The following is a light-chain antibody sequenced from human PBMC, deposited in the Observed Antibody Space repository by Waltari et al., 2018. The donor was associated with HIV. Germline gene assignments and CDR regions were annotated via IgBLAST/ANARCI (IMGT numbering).Light chain of an antibody. CDR3: SSFTTSNSLL. J-gene: IGLJ2*01. Sequence: QSALTQPASVSGSPGQSITVSCTGTSSDLGAYNYVSWYQQTPGTAPKLVIYEVSNLPSGISYRFSGSKSGNTASLTISGLQTEDEGDYYCSSFTTSNSLLFGGGTKVTVL. CDR1: SSDLGAYNY. V-gene: IGLV2-14*01. CDR2: EVS.